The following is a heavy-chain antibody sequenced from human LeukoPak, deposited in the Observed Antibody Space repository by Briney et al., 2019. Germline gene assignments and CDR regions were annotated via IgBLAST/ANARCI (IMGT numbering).Heavy chain of an antibody. CDR1: GYSFINYW. J-gene: IGHJ4*02. CDR2: IYPGDSDT. V-gene: IGHV5-51*01. CDR3: ARSFAHVERYYFDY. Sequence: GESLKISCKGSGYSFINYWIGWVRQMPGKGLEWMGIIYPGDSDTTYSPSFQGQVTISADKSINTAYLQWRSLKASDTAMYYCARSFAHVERYYFDYWGQGTLVSVSS. D-gene: IGHD1-1*01.